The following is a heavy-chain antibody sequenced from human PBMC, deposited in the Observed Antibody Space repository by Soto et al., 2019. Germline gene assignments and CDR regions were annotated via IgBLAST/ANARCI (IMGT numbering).Heavy chain of an antibody. D-gene: IGHD5-18*01. V-gene: IGHV3-23*01. CDR2: ISGSGGST. J-gene: IGHJ4*01. Sequence: PERSLRRNCVDLGFSLSSKEMSWVRQAPGKGLEWVSAISGSGGSTDYVDSVKGRFTISRDNSKNTLYLQMNSLRAEDTAVYYCAKLQAYCYGQGAYFD. CDR1: GFSLSSKE. CDR3: AKLQAYCYGQGAYFD.